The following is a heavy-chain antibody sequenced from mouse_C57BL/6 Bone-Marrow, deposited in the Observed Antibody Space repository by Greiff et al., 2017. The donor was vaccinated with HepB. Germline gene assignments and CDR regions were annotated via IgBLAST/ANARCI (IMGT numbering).Heavy chain of an antibody. D-gene: IGHD2-4*01. J-gene: IGHJ3*01. CDR2: IYPGGGYT. CDR1: GYTFTNYW. V-gene: IGHV1-63*01. Sequence: QVQLQQSGAELVRPGTSVKMSCKASGYTFTNYWIGWAKQRPGHGLEWIGDIYPGGGYTNDNEKFKGKATLTADKSSSTAYMQFSSLTSEDSAIYYCARGAYYDMAWFAYWGQGTLVTVSA. CDR3: ARGAYYDMAWFAY.